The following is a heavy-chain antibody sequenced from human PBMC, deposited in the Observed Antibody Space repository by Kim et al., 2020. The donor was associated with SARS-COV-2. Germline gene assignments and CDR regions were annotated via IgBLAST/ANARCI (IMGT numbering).Heavy chain of an antibody. CDR2: IIPIFGTA. CDR3: ARVLRPITMVRGVIFGWFDP. CDR1: GGTFSSYA. J-gene: IGHJ5*02. Sequence: SVKVSCKASGGTFSSYAISWVRQAPGQGLEWMGGIIPIFGTANYAQKFQGRVTITADESTSTAYMELSSLRSEDTAVYYCARVLRPITMVRGVIFGWFDPWGQGTLVTVSS. V-gene: IGHV1-69*13. D-gene: IGHD3-10*01.